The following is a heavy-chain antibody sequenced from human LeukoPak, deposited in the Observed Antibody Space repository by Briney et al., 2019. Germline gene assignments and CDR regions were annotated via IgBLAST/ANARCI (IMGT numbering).Heavy chain of an antibody. Sequence: SETLSLTCAVYGGSFSGYYWSWIRQPPGKGLEWIGEINHSGSTNYNPSLKSRVTISLDTSRNQHSLKLSSVTAADTAVYYCARVYYYDSSGYYHNAVAFDIWGQGTMVTVSS. J-gene: IGHJ3*02. CDR3: ARVYYYDSSGYYHNAVAFDI. V-gene: IGHV4-34*01. D-gene: IGHD3-22*01. CDR1: GGSFSGYY. CDR2: INHSGST.